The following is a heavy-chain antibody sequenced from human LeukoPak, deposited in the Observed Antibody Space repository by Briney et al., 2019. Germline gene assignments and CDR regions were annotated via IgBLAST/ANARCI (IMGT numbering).Heavy chain of an antibody. V-gene: IGHV1-69*13. D-gene: IGHD2-21*01. J-gene: IGHJ6*03. CDR3: AGSYCGGDCYNVDYYYYYMDV. CDR2: IIPVFGTP. CDR1: GGTFSSYA. Sequence: SVKVSCKASGGTFSSYAISWVRQAPGQGLEWMGGIIPVFGTPNYAQKFQGRVTITADGSMTTAYMELSSLRSEDTAVYYCAGSYCGGDCYNVDYYYYYMDVWGKGTTVTVSS.